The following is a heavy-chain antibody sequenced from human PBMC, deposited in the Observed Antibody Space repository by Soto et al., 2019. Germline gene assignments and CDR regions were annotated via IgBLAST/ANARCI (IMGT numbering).Heavy chain of an antibody. CDR3: ARDRIDYYGMDV. V-gene: IGHV4-34*01. J-gene: IGHJ6*02. Sequence: SETLSLTCAVYGGSFSGYYWSWIRQPPGKGLEWIGEINHSGSSKYNPSLKSRVTISVDTSKNQFSLKLSSVTAADTAVYYCARDRIDYYGMDVWGQGTTVTVSS. CDR2: INHSGSS. CDR1: GGSFSGYY.